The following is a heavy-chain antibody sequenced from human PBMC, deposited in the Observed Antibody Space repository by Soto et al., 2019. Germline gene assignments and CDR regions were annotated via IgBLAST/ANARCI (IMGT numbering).Heavy chain of an antibody. D-gene: IGHD3-22*01. CDR1: GFTFSNYA. Sequence: PGGSLRLSCAASGFTFSNYAMTWVRQAPGKGLEWVSAMNNVGLGTFYAEPVKGRFRISRDNSKNTLFLQMNGLRPEDTAVYYCAKFLGNYDSSGLYDTFEMWGRGTMVTVSS. J-gene: IGHJ3*02. V-gene: IGHV3-23*01. CDR3: AKFLGNYDSSGLYDTFEM. CDR2: MNNVGLGT.